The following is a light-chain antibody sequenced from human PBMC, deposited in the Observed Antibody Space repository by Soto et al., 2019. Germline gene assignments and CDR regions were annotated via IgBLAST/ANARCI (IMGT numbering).Light chain of an antibody. Sequence: DIQMTQSPSSLSASVGDRVTITCQASQDISNYLNWYQQKPGKAPKLLIYDASNLETGDPSRFSGSGSGTDFTFTISSLQPEDIATYYCQQDDNLPGTFGPGTKVDIK. V-gene: IGKV1-33*01. CDR2: DAS. CDR1: QDISNY. J-gene: IGKJ3*01. CDR3: QQDDNLPGT.